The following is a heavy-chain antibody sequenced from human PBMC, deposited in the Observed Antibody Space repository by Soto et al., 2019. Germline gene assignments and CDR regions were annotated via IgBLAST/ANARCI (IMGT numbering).Heavy chain of an antibody. V-gene: IGHV1-46*01. Sequence: QVQLVQSGAEMKKPGASVKISCKASGFTFTSYHIHWVRQAPGQGLEWMGKGYPSGAGTSYAQKFQGRVTMTRDTSATTVYMELSSLRSEDTAVYYCARPEGYGSGSFYFDYWGQGTLVTVSS. CDR2: GYPSGAGT. J-gene: IGHJ4*02. D-gene: IGHD3-10*01. CDR1: GFTFTSYH. CDR3: ARPEGYGSGSFYFDY.